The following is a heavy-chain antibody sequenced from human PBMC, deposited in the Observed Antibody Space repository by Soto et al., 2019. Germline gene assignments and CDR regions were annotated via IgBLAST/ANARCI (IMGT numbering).Heavy chain of an antibody. CDR1: GGSVSSGSYY. CDR2: IYYSGST. J-gene: IGHJ6*02. CDR3: XXXXXXXXXXXXXXXGMDV. V-gene: IGHV4-61*01. Sequence: QVQLQESGPGLVKPSETLSLTCTVSGGSVSSGSYYWSWIRQPPGKGLEWIGYIYYSGSTNYNPSLNXRXTXXXXXXXXXXXXXXXXXXXXXXXXXXXXXXXXXXXXXXXXXXGMDVWGQGTTVTVSS.